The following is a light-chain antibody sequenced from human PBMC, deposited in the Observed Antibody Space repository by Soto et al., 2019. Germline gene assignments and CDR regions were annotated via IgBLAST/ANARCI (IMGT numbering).Light chain of an antibody. CDR3: QQYNSSWK. V-gene: IGKV1-5*01. J-gene: IGKJ1*01. CDR2: DAS. Sequence: DIQMTQSPSTLSASVGDRVTITCRASQSISSWLAWYQQKPGKAPKLLIYDASSLESGVPSRFSGSGSGTEFTLTSSSLQPDDFATYYCQQYNSSWKFGHGTKVHIK. CDR1: QSISSW.